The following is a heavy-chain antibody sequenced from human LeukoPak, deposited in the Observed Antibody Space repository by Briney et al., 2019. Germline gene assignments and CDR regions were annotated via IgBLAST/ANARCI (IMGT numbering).Heavy chain of an antibody. CDR3: ARVGYSSSHYYFDY. D-gene: IGHD6-13*01. V-gene: IGHV3-20*04. CDR1: GFTFDDYG. Sequence: GGSLRLSCAASGFTFDDYGMSWVRQAPGKGLEWVSGINWNGGSTGYADSVKGRFTISRDNAKNSLYLQMNSLRAEDTALYYCARVGYSSSHYYFDYWGQGTLVTVSS. J-gene: IGHJ4*02. CDR2: INWNGGST.